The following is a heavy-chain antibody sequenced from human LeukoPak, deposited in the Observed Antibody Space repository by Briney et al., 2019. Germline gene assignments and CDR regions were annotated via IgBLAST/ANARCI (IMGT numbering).Heavy chain of an antibody. CDR2: IIPIFGTA. CDR3: ARVFLSFVGDGYNYGNFDY. D-gene: IGHD5-24*01. V-gene: IGHV1-69*06. Sequence: GASVEVSCKASGGTFSSYAISWVRQAPGQGLEWMGGIIPIFGTANYAQKFQGRVTITADKSTSTAYMELSSLRSEDTAVYYCARVFLSFVGDGYNYGNFDYWGQGTLVTVSS. J-gene: IGHJ4*02. CDR1: GGTFSSYA.